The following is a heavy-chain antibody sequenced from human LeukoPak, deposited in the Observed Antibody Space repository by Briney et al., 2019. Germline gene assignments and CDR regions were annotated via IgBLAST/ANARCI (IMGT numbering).Heavy chain of an antibody. D-gene: IGHD1-26*01. CDR2: IYYTGST. J-gene: IGHJ4*02. V-gene: IGHV4-59*01. CDR3: ASFSGTSRFEY. CDR1: GGSISNYY. Sequence: SETLSLTCTVSGGSISNYYWSWIRQPPGKGLEWIGYIYYTGSTNYNPSLKSRVTVSVDTPRDDFSLKLTSVTAADTAVYYCASFSGTSRFEYWGQGILVTVSS.